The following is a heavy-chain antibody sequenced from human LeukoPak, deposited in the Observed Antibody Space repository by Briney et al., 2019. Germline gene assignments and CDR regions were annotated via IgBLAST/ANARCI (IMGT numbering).Heavy chain of an antibody. CDR1: GYSISSGYY. CDR2: IYHSGST. CDR3: ARDSDHDAFDI. Sequence: PSETLSLTCTVSGYSISSGYYWGWIRQPPGKGLEWIGSIYHSGSTYYNPSLKSRVTISVDTSKNQFSLKLSSVTAADTAVYYCARDSDHDAFDIWGQGTMVTVSS. J-gene: IGHJ3*02. V-gene: IGHV4-38-2*02.